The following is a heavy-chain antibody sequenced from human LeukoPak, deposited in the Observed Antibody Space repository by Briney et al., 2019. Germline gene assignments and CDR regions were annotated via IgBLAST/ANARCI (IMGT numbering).Heavy chain of an antibody. J-gene: IGHJ5*01. CDR3: AKEGSAAGYTWNWFDS. Sequence: PGRSLRLSCAASGFSFDDYAMHWVRQAPGKGLEWVSGISWKSGSIGYADSVKGRFTISRDNAKNSLYLQMNSLRAEDTALYYCAKEGSAAGYTWNWFDSWGQGTLITVSS. V-gene: IGHV3-9*01. CDR1: GFSFDDYA. D-gene: IGHD6-13*01. CDR2: ISWKSGSI.